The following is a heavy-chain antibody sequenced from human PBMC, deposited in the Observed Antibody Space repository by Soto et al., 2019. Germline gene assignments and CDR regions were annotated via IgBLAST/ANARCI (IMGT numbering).Heavy chain of an antibody. CDR2: INAGNGNT. CDR3: TCHLYSSGWYVFDY. V-gene: IGHV1-3*01. Sequence: QVQLVQSGAEVKKPGASVKVSCKASGYTFTSYLMHWVRQAPGQRLEWMGWINAGNGNTKYSQKFQGRVTITRDTAASTAYMERSSLRSDDSAVYYCTCHLYSSGWYVFDYWGQGTLVTVSS. CDR1: GYTFTSYL. D-gene: IGHD6-19*01. J-gene: IGHJ4*02.